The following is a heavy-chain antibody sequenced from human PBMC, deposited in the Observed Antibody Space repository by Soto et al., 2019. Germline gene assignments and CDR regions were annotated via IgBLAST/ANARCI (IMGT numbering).Heavy chain of an antibody. Sequence: QVQLQESGPGLLRPSETLSLTCTVSGVPIDNFFWSWIRQIPGKGLEWIGYGSQGGTTAYMSEGETTSSHPAPERQAPISLDLPTKQFSLKLTSVAAADTAVYYCARERGGITVSSKPLGEWFDPWGQGTLVTVSS. CDR2: GSQGGTT. CDR1: GVPIDNFF. J-gene: IGHJ5*02. V-gene: IGHV4-59*03. D-gene: IGHD6-19*01. CDR3: ARERGGITVSSKPLGEWFDP.